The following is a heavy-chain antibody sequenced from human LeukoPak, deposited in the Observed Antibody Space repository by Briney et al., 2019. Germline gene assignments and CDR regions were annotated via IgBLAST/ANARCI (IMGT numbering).Heavy chain of an antibody. J-gene: IGHJ4*02. CDR2: ISSSSSYI. Sequence: GGSLRLSCAASGFTFSSNAMHWVRQAPGKGLEWVSSISSSSSYIYYADSVKGRFTISRDNAKNSLYLQMNSLRAEDTAVYYCASHSSGSYYGPFDYWGQGTLVTVSS. CDR1: GFTFSSNA. CDR3: ASHSSGSYYGPFDY. V-gene: IGHV3-21*01. D-gene: IGHD1-26*01.